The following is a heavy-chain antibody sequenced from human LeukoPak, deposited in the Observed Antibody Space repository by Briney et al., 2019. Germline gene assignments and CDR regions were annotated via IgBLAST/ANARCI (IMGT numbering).Heavy chain of an antibody. CDR2: IYSGGSTT. CDR1: GFTFSTYW. V-gene: IGHV3-74*03. J-gene: IGHJ4*02. D-gene: IGHD3-10*01. CDR3: ARGLGVRGVPDY. Sequence: GGSLRLSCAASGFTFSTYWMHWVRQAPGKGLVWVSRIYSGGSTTTYADSVKGRFTISRDNAKTTLYLQMNSLRAEDTAVYYCARGLGVRGVPDYWGQGTLVTVSS.